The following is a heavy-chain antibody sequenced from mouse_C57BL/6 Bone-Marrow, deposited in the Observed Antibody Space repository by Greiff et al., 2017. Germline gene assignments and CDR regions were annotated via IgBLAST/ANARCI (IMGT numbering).Heavy chain of an antibody. V-gene: IGHV5-6*01. CDR2: ISSGGSYT. CDR3: ARRGTGTVVATRYFDV. Sequence: EVQRVESGGDLVKPGGSLKLSCAASGFTFSSYGMSWVRQTPDKRLEWVATISSGGSYTYYPDSVKGRFTISRDNAKNTLYLQMSSLKSEDTAMYYCARRGTGTVVATRYFDVWGTGTTVTVSS. J-gene: IGHJ1*03. D-gene: IGHD1-1*01. CDR1: GFTFSSYG.